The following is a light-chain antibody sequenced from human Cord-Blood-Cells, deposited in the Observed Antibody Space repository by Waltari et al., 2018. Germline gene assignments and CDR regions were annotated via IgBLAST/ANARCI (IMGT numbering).Light chain of an antibody. CDR3: SSYTSSSTLE. J-gene: IGLJ3*02. CDR1: SSAVGGYNY. V-gene: IGLV2-14*01. Sequence: QSALTQPASVSGSPGQSITISCTGTSSAVGGYNYVSWYQQHPCKAPKPMIYDVSNRPSGVSNRFSGSKSGNTASLTISGLQAEDEADYYCSSYTSSSTLEFGGGTKLTVL. CDR2: DVS.